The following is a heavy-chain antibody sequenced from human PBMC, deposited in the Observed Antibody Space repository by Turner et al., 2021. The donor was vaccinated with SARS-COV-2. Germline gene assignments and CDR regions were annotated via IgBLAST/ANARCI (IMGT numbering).Heavy chain of an antibody. CDR2: VYQSGNA. CDR1: GGSVNGRDYY. D-gene: IGHD1-26*01. J-gene: IGHJ3*01. Sequence: QVQLQKSGPGLVKPSQTLSLTCTVAGGSVNGRDYYWGWIRQLPGKGLEWLGYVYQSGNAYYNPSLQDRLTLSVDTSMNQFSLTLSSVTVADTAVYYCVRTLIVVTLPPGTFDLWGQGTVVTVSS. V-gene: IGHV4-31*03. CDR3: VRTLIVVTLPPGTFDL.